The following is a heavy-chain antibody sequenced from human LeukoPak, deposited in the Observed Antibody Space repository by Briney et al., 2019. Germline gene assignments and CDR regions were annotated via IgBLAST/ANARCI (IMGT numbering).Heavy chain of an antibody. Sequence: GGSLRLSCAASGFTFSSYAMSGVRQAPGKGLEWVSAISGSGGSTYYADSVKGRFTISRDNSKNTLYLQMNSLRAEDTAVYYCAASDYVSYYYYGMDVWGQGTTVTVSS. CDR3: AASDYVSYYYYGMDV. V-gene: IGHV3-23*01. D-gene: IGHD3-16*01. CDR2: ISGSGGST. J-gene: IGHJ6*02. CDR1: GFTFSSYA.